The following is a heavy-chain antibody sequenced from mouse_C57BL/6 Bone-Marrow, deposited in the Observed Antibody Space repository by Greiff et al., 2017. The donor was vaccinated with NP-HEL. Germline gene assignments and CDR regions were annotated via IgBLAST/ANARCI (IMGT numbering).Heavy chain of an antibody. CDR2: INSDGGST. J-gene: IGHJ2*01. V-gene: IGHV5-2*01. CDR1: EYEFPSHD. Sequence: EVNLVESGGGLVQPGESLKLSCESNEYEFPSHDMSWVRKTPEKRLELVAAINSDGGSTYYPDTMERRFIISRDNTKKTLYLQMSSLRSEDTALYYCAKLWLRRGPFDYWGQGTTLTVSS. D-gene: IGHD2-2*01. CDR3: AKLWLRRGPFDY.